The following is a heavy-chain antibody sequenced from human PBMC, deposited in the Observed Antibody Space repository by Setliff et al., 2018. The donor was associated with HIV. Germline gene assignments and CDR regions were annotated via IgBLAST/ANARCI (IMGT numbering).Heavy chain of an antibody. V-gene: IGHV1-2*06. D-gene: IGHD3-22*01. J-gene: IGHJ3*02. CDR1: GYTFTDYY. Sequence: AASVKVSCKASGYTFTDYYIHWVRQAPGQGLEWMGRINPNNGGTNYAQKFQGRVTTTRDTSISTAYMELSRLRSDDTAVYYCARDGYYDSSGYSAFDIWGQGTMVTVSS. CDR2: INPNNGGT. CDR3: ARDGYYDSSGYSAFDI.